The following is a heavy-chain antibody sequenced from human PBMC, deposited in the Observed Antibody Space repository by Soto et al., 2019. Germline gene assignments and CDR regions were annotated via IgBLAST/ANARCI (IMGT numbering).Heavy chain of an antibody. CDR2: IYYSGST. CDR1: GGSISSSSYY. J-gene: IGHJ6*03. V-gene: IGHV4-39*01. Sequence: SETLSLTCTVSGGSISSSSYYWGWIRQPPGKGLEWIGSIYYSGSTYYNPSLKSRVTISVDTSKTQFSLKLSSVTAADTAVYYCARSLGELSLRYYYYYYMDVWGKGTTVTVSS. CDR3: ARSLGELSLRYYYYYYMDV. D-gene: IGHD3-16*02.